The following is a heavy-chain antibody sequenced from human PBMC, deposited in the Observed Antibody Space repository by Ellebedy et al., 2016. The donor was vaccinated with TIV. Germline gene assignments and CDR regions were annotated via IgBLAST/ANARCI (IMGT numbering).Heavy chain of an antibody. D-gene: IGHD3-10*01. Sequence: GESLKISXAASGFTFSSYAMHWVRQAPGKGLEWVAVISYDGSNKYYADSVKGRFTISRDNSKNTLYLQMNSLRAEDTAVYYCARDEALYYYGSGELFGPKPKGGDYWGQGTLVTVSS. CDR1: GFTFSSYA. V-gene: IGHV3-30-3*01. CDR2: ISYDGSNK. CDR3: ARDEALYYYGSGELFGPKPKGGDY. J-gene: IGHJ4*02.